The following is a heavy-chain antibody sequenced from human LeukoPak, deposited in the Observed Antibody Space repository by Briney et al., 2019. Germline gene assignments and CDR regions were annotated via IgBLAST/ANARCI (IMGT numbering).Heavy chain of an antibody. J-gene: IGHJ4*02. CDR3: ARDRNRYSGSPYLDY. CDR2: ISYDGSNK. CDR1: GFTFSSYA. D-gene: IGHD1-26*01. Sequence: PGGSLRLSCAASGFTFSSYAMHWVRQAPGKGLEWVAVISYDGSNKYYADSVKGRFTISRDNSKNTLYLQMNSLRAEDTAVYYCARDRNRYSGSPYLDYWGQGTLVTVSS. V-gene: IGHV3-30*04.